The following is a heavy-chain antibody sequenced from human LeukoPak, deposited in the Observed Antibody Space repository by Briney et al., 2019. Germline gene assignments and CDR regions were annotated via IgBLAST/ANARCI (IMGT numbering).Heavy chain of an antibody. CDR1: GFTFSSYA. D-gene: IGHD3-22*01. CDR3: AKDLGPEYYYDSSGFDP. V-gene: IGHV3-23*01. CDR2: ISGSGGST. Sequence: GGSLRLSCAASGFTFSSYAMSWVRQAPGKGLEWVSAISGSGGSTYYADSVKGRFTISRDNSKNTLYLQMNSLRAEDTAVYYCAKDLGPEYYYDSSGFDPWGQGTLVTVSS. J-gene: IGHJ5*02.